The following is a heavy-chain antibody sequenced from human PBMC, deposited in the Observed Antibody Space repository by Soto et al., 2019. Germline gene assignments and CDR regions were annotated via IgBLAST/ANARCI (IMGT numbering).Heavy chain of an antibody. J-gene: IGHJ4*02. CDR2: INAGNGNT. V-gene: IGHV1-3*01. D-gene: IGHD6-13*01. Sequence: QRLEWMGWINAGNGNTKYSQKFQGRVTITRDTSASTAYMELSSLRSEDTAVYYCARGPYSSSWYGKIDYWGQGTLVTVSS. CDR3: ARGPYSSSWYGKIDY.